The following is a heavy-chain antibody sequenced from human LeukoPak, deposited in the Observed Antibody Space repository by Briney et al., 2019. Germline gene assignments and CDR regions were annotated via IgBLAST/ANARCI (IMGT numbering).Heavy chain of an antibody. Sequence: PSETLSLTCAVYGGSFSGYYWSWIRQPPGKGLEWIGEINHSGSTNYNPSLKSRVTISVDTSKNQFSLKPSSVTAADTAVYYCARRFPRVNPEYYYDSSGYYLDYWGQGTLVTVSS. V-gene: IGHV4-34*01. J-gene: IGHJ4*02. CDR3: ARRFPRVNPEYYYDSSGYYLDY. CDR2: INHSGST. D-gene: IGHD3-22*01. CDR1: GGSFSGYY.